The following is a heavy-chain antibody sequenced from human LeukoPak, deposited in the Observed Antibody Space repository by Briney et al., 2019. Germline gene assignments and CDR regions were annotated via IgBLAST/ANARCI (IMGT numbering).Heavy chain of an antibody. CDR3: AKRSSSWLYYFDY. Sequence: GGSLRLSCAASGFTFSSYAMSWVRHAPGKGREWVSAISGSGGSTYYADSVKGRFTISRDNSKNTLYLQMNSLRAEDTAVYYCAKRSSSWLYYFDYWGQGTLVTVSS. J-gene: IGHJ4*02. CDR2: ISGSGGST. CDR1: GFTFSSYA. D-gene: IGHD6-13*01. V-gene: IGHV3-23*01.